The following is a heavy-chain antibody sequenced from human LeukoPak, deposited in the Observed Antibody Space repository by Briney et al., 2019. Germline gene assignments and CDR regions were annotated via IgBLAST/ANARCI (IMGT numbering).Heavy chain of an antibody. J-gene: IGHJ1*01. D-gene: IGHD6-19*01. CDR1: RFTFSSYA. CDR2: ISSNGGST. V-gene: IGHV3-64D*06. CDR3: VKDLIAVEVQVYFQH. Sequence: PGGSLRLSCSASRFTFSSYALHWVSQAPGKGLEYVSAISSNGGSTYYADSVKGRFTISRDNSKNTLYLQMSSLRAEDTAVYYCVKDLIAVEVQVYFQHWGQGTLVTVSS.